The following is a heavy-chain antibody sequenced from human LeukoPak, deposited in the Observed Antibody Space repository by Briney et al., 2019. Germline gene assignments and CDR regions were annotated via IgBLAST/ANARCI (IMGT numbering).Heavy chain of an antibody. D-gene: IGHD6-25*01. CDR1: GYTFTGNY. CDR3: VRDRHTVAAAATLDY. V-gene: IGHV1-2*02. J-gene: IGHJ4*02. Sequence: GASVKVSCKSSGYTFTGNYMHWVRQAPGQGLEWMGWINPNSGDTKYAQNFQGRVTMTRDTSITTTYMELSSLRSDDTAVYYCVRDRHTVAAAATLDYWGQGTLVIASS. CDR2: INPNSGDT.